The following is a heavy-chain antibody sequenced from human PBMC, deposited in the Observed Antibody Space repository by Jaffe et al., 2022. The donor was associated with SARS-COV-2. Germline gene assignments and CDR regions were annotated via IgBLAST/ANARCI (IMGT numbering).Heavy chain of an antibody. CDR2: ISWNSGSI. CDR1: GFTFDDYA. J-gene: IGHJ6*02. Sequence: EVQLVESGGGLVQPGRSLRLSCAASGFTFDDYAMHWVRQAPGKGLEWVSGISWNSGSIGYADSVKGRFTISRDNAKNSLYLQMNSLRAEDTALYYCAKDLRVRGVYYYYGMDVWGQGTTVTVSS. D-gene: IGHD3-10*01. CDR3: AKDLRVRGVYYYYGMDV. V-gene: IGHV3-9*01.